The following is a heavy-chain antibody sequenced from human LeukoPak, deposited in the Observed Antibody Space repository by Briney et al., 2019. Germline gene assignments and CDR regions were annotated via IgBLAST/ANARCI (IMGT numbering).Heavy chain of an antibody. CDR1: GYTFTSYY. V-gene: IGHV1-2*02. CDR3: ARDYSSGWHFDY. J-gene: IGHJ4*02. D-gene: IGHD6-19*01. Sequence: ASVKVSCKASGYTFTSYYMHWVRQAPGQGLEWMGWINPNSGGTNYAQKFQGRVTMTRDTSISTAYMELSRLRSDDTAVYYCARDYSSGWHFDYWGQGTLVTVSS. CDR2: INPNSGGT.